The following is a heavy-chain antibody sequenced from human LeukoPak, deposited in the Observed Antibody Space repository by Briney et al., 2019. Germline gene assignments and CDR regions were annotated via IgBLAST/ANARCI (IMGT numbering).Heavy chain of an antibody. CDR2: MNLNRGNT. V-gene: IGHV1-8*01. CDR1: VYTFTSYD. Sequence: ASVSASCTPSVYTFTSYDINWVPRATGHRREGLAWMNLNRGNTGYAQKFQGRVTMTRNPSISTAYMELSSLRSEDTAVYYCARGRRGGYGLPYWGQGTLVTVSS. D-gene: IGHD5-12*01. J-gene: IGHJ4*02. CDR3: ARGRRGGYGLPY.